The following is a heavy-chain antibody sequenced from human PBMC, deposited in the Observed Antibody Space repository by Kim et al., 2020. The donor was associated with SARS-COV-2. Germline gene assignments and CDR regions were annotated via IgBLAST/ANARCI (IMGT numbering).Heavy chain of an antibody. CDR3: ARVVVVGATLN. Sequence: SETLSLTCAVYGGSFSGYYWSWIRQPPGKGLEWIGEINHSGSTNYNPSLKGRVTISVDTSKNQFSLKLSSVTAADTAVYYCARVVVVGATLNWGQGTLVTVSS. V-gene: IGHV4-34*01. CDR2: INHSGST. J-gene: IGHJ4*02. D-gene: IGHD1-26*01. CDR1: GGSFSGYY.